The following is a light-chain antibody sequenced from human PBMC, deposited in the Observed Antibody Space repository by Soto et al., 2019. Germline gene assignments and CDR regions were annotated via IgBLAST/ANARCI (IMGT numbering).Light chain of an antibody. V-gene: IGKV3-11*01. CDR3: QHGRT. CDR1: LSVGTS. J-gene: IGKJ2*01. CDR2: DAS. Sequence: EIVLTHSPATLSLSPEERATLSCRTSLSVGTSLAWHQQKPGQAPRLLMYDASKRATGIPARFSGSGSGTDFTLTISSLEPEDFAVYYCQHGRTFGQGTRLEIK.